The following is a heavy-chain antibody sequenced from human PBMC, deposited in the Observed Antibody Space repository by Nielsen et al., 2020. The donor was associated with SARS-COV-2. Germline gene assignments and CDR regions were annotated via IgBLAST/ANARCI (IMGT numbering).Heavy chain of an antibody. D-gene: IGHD2-21*02. CDR3: AKDLCGGDCLPRVGMDV. Sequence: GESLKISCAASGFTFSSYAMSWVRQAPGKGLEWVSAISGSGGSTYYADSVKGRFTISRDNSKNTLYLQMNSLRAEDTAVYYCAKDLCGGDCLPRVGMDVWGQGTTVTVSS. CDR2: ISGSGGST. J-gene: IGHJ6*02. V-gene: IGHV3-23*01. CDR1: GFTFSSYA.